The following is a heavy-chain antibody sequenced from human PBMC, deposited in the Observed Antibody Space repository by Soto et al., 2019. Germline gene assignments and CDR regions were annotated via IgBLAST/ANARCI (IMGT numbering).Heavy chain of an antibody. CDR3: AKDSRGYTNWFDP. CDR2: ISGSGGST. V-gene: IGHV3-23*01. J-gene: IGHJ5*02. CDR1: GFTFSSYA. Sequence: GGLLRLSGAASGFTFSSYAMSWVRQAPGKGLEWVSAISGSGGSTYYADSVKGRFTISRDNSKNTLYLQMNSLRAEDTAVYYCAKDSRGYTNWFDPWGQGTLVTVSS. D-gene: IGHD5-18*01.